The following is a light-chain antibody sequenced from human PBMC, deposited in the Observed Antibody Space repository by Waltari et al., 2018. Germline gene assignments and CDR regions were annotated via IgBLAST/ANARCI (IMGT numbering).Light chain of an antibody. CDR3: QQLNSYRLL. Sequence: DLQLTQSPSFLSASVGDRVTITCRASHGISSYLAWYQQKPGKAPKLLIYDASTLQSGVPSRFSGSGSGTEFTLTISGLQHEDFATYYCQQLNSYRLLLGKGTKVEIK. V-gene: IGKV1-9*01. J-gene: IGKJ1*01. CDR1: HGISSY. CDR2: DAS.